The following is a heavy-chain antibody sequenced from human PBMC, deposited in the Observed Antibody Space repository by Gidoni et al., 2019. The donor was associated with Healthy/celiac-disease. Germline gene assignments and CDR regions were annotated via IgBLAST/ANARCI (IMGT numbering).Heavy chain of an antibody. CDR1: GYTFTSYY. Sequence: QVQLVQSGAEVKKPGAAVKVSCKASGYTFTSYYMHWVRQAPGQGLEWVGIINPSVGSTSYAQKFQGRVTMTRDTSTSTVYMELSSLRSEDTAVYYCAREGTLRSSPPDYWGQGTLVTVSS. CDR3: AREGTLRSSPPDY. CDR2: INPSVGST. D-gene: IGHD6-6*01. V-gene: IGHV1-46*03. J-gene: IGHJ4*02.